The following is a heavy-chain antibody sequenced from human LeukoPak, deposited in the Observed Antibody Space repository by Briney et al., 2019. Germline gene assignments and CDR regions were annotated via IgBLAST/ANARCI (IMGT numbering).Heavy chain of an antibody. CDR2: INPNSGGT. J-gene: IGHJ4*02. Sequence: ASVKVSCKASGYTFTGYYMHWVRQAPGQGLEWMGWINPNSGGTNYAQKFQGRVTMTRDTSISTAYMELSRLRSDDTAVYYCARDHSGSYHDFDYWGQGTLVTVSS. V-gene: IGHV1-2*02. D-gene: IGHD1-26*01. CDR3: ARDHSGSYHDFDY. CDR1: GYTFTGYY.